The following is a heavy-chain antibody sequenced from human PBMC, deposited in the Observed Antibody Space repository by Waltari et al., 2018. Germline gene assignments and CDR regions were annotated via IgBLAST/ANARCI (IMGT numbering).Heavy chain of an antibody. V-gene: IGHV1-2*02. J-gene: IGHJ5*02. Sequence: QVQLVQSGAEVKKPGASVKVSCKASGYTFTGYYMHWVRQAPGQGLEWMGWINPNSGGTNYAQKFQGRVTMTWDTSISTAYMELSRLRSDDTAVYYCARERTGIAAAGTYWFDPWGQGTLVTVSS. D-gene: IGHD6-13*01. CDR2: INPNSGGT. CDR3: ARERTGIAAAGTYWFDP. CDR1: GYTFTGYY.